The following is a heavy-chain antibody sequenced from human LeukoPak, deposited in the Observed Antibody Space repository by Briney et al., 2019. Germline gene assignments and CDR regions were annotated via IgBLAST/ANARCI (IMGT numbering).Heavy chain of an antibody. Sequence: PSETLSLTCAVYGGSFSGYYWSWIRQPPGKGLEWIGEINHSGSTNYNPSLKSRVTISVDTSKNQFSLKLSSVTAADTAVYYCARGYCSGGSCYSNHYYYYGMDVWGQGTTVTVSS. CDR3: ARGYCSGGSCYSNHYYYYGMDV. V-gene: IGHV4-34*01. CDR2: INHSGST. D-gene: IGHD2-15*01. J-gene: IGHJ6*02. CDR1: GGSFSGYY.